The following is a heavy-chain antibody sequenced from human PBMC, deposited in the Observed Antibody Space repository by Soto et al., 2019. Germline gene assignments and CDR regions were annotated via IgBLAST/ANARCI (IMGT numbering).Heavy chain of an antibody. Sequence: QLQLEESGPGLVKPSETLSLTCTVSGGSISSSSYYWGWIRQSPGKGLEWIGSFYYSGSTYYSPSLKSRVTVSGDTSKKQISLRLGSVTAADTAVYYCARISVASRYMDVWGKGSTVTVSS. D-gene: IGHD5-12*01. CDR2: FYYSGST. CDR3: ARISVASRYMDV. V-gene: IGHV4-39*01. J-gene: IGHJ6*03. CDR1: GGSISSSSYY.